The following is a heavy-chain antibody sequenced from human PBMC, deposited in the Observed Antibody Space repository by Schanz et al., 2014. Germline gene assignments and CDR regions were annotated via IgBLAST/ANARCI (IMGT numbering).Heavy chain of an antibody. CDR1: GLTFSDYY. J-gene: IGHJ6*02. CDR2: INHSANT. D-gene: IGHD5-12*01. CDR3: ARDLTVDTGYVVHYYYYGMDV. Sequence: VQLVESGGGLVQPGGSLRLSCAASGLTFSDYYMSWIRQSPDKGLEWIGEINHSANTTYNPSLKSRVTISVDSSKNQFSLMLNSVTAADTAVYFCARDLTVDTGYVVHYYYYGMDVWGQGTTVTVSS. V-gene: IGHV4-34*01.